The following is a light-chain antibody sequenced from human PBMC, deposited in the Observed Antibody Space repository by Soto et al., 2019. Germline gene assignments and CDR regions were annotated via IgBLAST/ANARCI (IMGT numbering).Light chain of an antibody. V-gene: IGKV3-11*01. CDR2: DAS. J-gene: IGKJ4*01. CDR1: QSVNNY. Sequence: EIVLTQSPATLSLSPGERATLSCRTSQSVNNYLAWYQQKPGQAPRLLIYDASNRATGIPARFSGSGSGTDFTLTISILEPEYSAVYYCQQRSGWLTFGGGTKLEIK. CDR3: QQRSGWLT.